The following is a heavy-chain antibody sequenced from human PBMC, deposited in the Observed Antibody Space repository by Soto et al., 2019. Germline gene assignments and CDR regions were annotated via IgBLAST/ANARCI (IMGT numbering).Heavy chain of an antibody. Sequence: EVQLVESGGGLVQPGGSLRLSCAASGFTFSSYSMNWVRQAPGKGLEWVSYISSSSSTIYYADSVKGRFTISRDNAKKSLYLQMHSLRAEDTAAYYCTREDYDILTGQNYYYYMDVWGKGTTVTVFS. V-gene: IGHV3-48*01. J-gene: IGHJ6*03. CDR3: TREDYDILTGQNYYYYMDV. CDR2: ISSSSSTI. CDR1: GFTFSSYS. D-gene: IGHD3-9*01.